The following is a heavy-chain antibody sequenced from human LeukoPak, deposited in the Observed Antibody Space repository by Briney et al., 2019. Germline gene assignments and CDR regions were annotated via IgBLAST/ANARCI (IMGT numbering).Heavy chain of an antibody. J-gene: IGHJ4*02. CDR1: GGSISSYY. CDR3: ARGMTTVPIDY. V-gene: IGHV4-59*01. Sequence: PSETLSLTCTVSGGSISSYYWSWIRQPPGKGLEWIGYIYYSGSTNYNPSLKSRVTISVDTSKNQFSLKLSCVTAADTAVYYCARGMTTVPIDYWGQGTLVTVSS. CDR2: IYYSGST. D-gene: IGHD4-17*01.